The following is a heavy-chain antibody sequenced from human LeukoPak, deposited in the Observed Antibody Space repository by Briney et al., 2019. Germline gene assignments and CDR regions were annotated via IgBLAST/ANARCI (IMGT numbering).Heavy chain of an antibody. V-gene: IGHV1-3*01. Sequence: ASVKVSCTASGYTFTSHAMHWVRQAPGQRLEWMGWINAGNGNTKYSQKFQGRVTITRDTSASTAYMELSSLRSEDTAVYYCARDQGVRQWLVPYYYYGMDVWGQGTTVTVSS. D-gene: IGHD6-19*01. CDR1: GYTFTSHA. CDR3: ARDQGVRQWLVPYYYYGMDV. CDR2: INAGNGNT. J-gene: IGHJ6*02.